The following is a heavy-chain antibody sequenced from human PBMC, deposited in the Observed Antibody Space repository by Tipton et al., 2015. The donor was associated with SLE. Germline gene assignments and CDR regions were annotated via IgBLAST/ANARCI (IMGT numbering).Heavy chain of an antibody. V-gene: IGHV4-59*01. D-gene: IGHD1-26*01. CDR1: GASISSSY. J-gene: IGHJ4*02. Sequence: LRLSCTVSGASISSSYWSWIRQPPGKGLEWIGYIYYTGSANYNPSLKSRVTISIDTSKNQFSHKVNSVTAADTAVYYCARENSGNFLPPNYFDYWGQGALVTVSS. CDR2: IYYTGSA. CDR3: ARENSGNFLPPNYFDY.